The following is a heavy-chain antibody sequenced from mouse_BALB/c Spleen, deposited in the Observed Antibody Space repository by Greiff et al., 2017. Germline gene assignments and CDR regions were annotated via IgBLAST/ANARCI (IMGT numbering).Heavy chain of an antibody. CDR1: GYTFTSYY. CDR3: ATYGNYLYARDY. J-gene: IGHJ4*01. V-gene: IGHV1S56*01. Sequence: QVQLQQSGPELVKPGASVRISCKASGYTFTSYYIHWVKQRPGQGLEWIGWIYPGNVNTKYNEKFKGKATLTADKSSSTAYMQLSSLTSEDSAVYFCATYGNYLYARDYWGQGTSVTVSS. D-gene: IGHD2-1*01. CDR2: IYPGNVNT.